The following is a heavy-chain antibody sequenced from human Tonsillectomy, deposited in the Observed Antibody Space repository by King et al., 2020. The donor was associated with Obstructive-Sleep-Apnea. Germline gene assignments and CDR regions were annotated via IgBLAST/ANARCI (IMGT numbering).Heavy chain of an antibody. CDR1: GYTFTSFE. V-gene: IGHV1-8*01. CDR3: ARSGEVPTIQY. CDR2: MNPNSGDT. Sequence: QLVQSGAEVKKPGASVKVSCKTSGYTFTSFEITWVRQATGQGLEWMGWMNPNSGDTGYAQKFQGRFTMTRDTSISTAYMELSSLRSEDMAVYYCARSGEVPTIQYWGQGTLVTVSS. D-gene: IGHD5-12*01. J-gene: IGHJ4*02.